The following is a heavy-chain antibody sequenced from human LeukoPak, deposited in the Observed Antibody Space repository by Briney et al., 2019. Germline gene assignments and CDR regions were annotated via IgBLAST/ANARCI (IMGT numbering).Heavy chain of an antibody. J-gene: IGHJ4*02. CDR3: ARPYGSGSYYRY. D-gene: IGHD3-10*01. Sequence: PSETLSLTCTVSGASITDYYWAWIRQPAGGGLEWVGRIYTTETPDYNPSLKSRITISADTSRNQFSLKLTSATAADTAVYYCARPYGSGSYYRYWGQGTLVTVSS. CDR1: GASITDYY. V-gene: IGHV4-4*07. CDR2: IYTTETP.